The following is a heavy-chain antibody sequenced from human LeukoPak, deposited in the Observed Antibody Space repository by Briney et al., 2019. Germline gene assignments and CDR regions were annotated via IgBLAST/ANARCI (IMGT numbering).Heavy chain of an antibody. J-gene: IGHJ3*02. CDR2: ISGSGGST. D-gene: IGHD3-10*01. Sequence: GGSLRLSCAASGFTFTTYWMHWVRQAPGKGLEWVSAISGSGGSTYYADSVKGRFTISRDNSKNTLYLQMNSLRAEDTAVYYCAKNQILWFGELFGAFDIWGQGTMVTVSS. CDR3: AKNQILWFGELFGAFDI. V-gene: IGHV3-23*01. CDR1: GFTFTTYW.